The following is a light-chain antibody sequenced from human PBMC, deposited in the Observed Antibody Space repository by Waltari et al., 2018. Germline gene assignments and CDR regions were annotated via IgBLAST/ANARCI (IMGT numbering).Light chain of an antibody. CDR2: SNK. Sequence: QSVLTQAPSASGTPGQRVTISCSGSSSNIGTNIVNWYQQLPGAAPKVLIYSNKQRPSGVPSRFSGSKSGTSASLAISGLQSEDEGDYYCEAWDDSLSGWVFGGGTKLTVL. V-gene: IGLV1-44*01. CDR3: EAWDDSLSGWV. J-gene: IGLJ3*02. CDR1: SSNIGTNI.